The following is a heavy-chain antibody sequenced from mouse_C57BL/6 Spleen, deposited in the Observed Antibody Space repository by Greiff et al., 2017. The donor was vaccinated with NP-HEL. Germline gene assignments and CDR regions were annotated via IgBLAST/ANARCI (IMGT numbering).Heavy chain of an antibody. J-gene: IGHJ1*03. V-gene: IGHV2-6*01. CDR1: GFSLTSYG. D-gene: IGHD1-1*01. CDR3: ARSEDYGSSSWYFDV. Sequence: VQVVESGPGLVAPSQSLSITCTVSGFSLTSYGVDWVRQSPGKGLEWLGVIWGVGSTNYNSALKSRLSISKDNSKSQVFLKMNSLQTDDTAMYYCARSEDYGSSSWYFDVWGTGTTVTVSS. CDR2: IWGVGST.